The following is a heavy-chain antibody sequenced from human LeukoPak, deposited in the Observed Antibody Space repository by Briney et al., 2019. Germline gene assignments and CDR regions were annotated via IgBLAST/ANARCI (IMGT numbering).Heavy chain of an antibody. V-gene: IGHV4-39*07. CDR2: VYYSGNT. CDR1: GDSISSSSYF. D-gene: IGHD4-23*01. CDR3: ARVAWYGGYTQYFQP. Sequence: PSETLSLTCTVSGDSISSSSYFWGWIRQPPGKGLEWIASVYYSGNTYYNPSLKSRFTISVDTSKNQFSLRLTSVTAADTAVYYCARVAWYGGYTQYFQPWGQGTLVTVSS. J-gene: IGHJ1*01.